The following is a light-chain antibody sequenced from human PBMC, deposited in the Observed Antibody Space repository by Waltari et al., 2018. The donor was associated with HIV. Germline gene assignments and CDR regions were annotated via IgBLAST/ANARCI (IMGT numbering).Light chain of an antibody. CDR2: WAS. CDR3: QQYYSTPPT. Sequence: DIVMTQSPDSLAVSLGGRTTINCKSSQNLFYSSNNKNYLTWYQHNPGQPPKLRFYWASTRESGVPDRFSGSGSGTNFTLTISSLQADDVAVYFCQQYYSTPPTFGQGTKLEI. V-gene: IGKV4-1*01. J-gene: IGKJ2*01. CDR1: QNLFYSSNNKNY.